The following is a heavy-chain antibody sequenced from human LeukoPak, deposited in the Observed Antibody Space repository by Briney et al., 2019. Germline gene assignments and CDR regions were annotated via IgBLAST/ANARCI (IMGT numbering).Heavy chain of an antibody. V-gene: IGHV1-18*01. CDR1: GYTFTSYG. CDR3: ARKHDYGDYFDY. CDR2: ISAYNGNT. J-gene: IGHJ4*02. D-gene: IGHD4-17*01. Sequence: ASVKVSCKASGYTFTSYGISWVRQAPGQGLEWMGWISAYNGNTNYAQKLQGRVTMTTDTSTGTAYMELRSLRSDDTAVYYCARKHDYGDYFDYWGQGTLVTVSS.